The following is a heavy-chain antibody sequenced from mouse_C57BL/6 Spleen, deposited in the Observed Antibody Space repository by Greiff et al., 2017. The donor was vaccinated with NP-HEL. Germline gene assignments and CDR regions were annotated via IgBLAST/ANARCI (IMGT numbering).Heavy chain of an antibody. J-gene: IGHJ2*01. CDR1: GFTFSDYG. CDR3: ASLLGLDFDY. V-gene: IGHV5-17*01. D-gene: IGHD4-1*01. CDR2: ISSGSSTI. Sequence: EVQVVESGGGLVKPGGSLKLSCAASGFTFSDYGMHWVRQAPEKGLEWVAYISSGSSTIYYADTVKGRFTISRDNAKNTLFLQMTSLRSEDTAMYYCASLLGLDFDYWGQGTTLTVSS.